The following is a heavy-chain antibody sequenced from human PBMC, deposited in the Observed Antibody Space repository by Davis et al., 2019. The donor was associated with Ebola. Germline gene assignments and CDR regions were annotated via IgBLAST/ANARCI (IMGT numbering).Heavy chain of an antibody. Sequence: SETLSLTCAVYGGSFSGYYWSWIRQPPGQGLEWIGEINYRGRTNYNPSLKSRVTVSVDTSKNQFSLNLSSVTAADTAVYYCARAPPYSSDWYRYFQHWGQGTLVTVS. D-gene: IGHD6-19*01. J-gene: IGHJ1*01. CDR2: INYRGRT. CDR1: GGSFSGYY. V-gene: IGHV4-34*01. CDR3: ARAPPYSSDWYRYFQH.